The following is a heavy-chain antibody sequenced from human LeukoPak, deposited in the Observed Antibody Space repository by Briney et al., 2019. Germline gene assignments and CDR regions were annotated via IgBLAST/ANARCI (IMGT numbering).Heavy chain of an antibody. Sequence: PSETLSLTCAVYGGSFSGYYWSWIRQPPGKGLEWIGEINHRGSTNYNPSLKSRVTISVDTSKNQFSLKLSSVTAADTAVYYCARAKRRYCSGGSCPPDNWFDPWGQGTLVTVSS. CDR3: ARAKRRYCSGGSCPPDNWFDP. J-gene: IGHJ5*02. V-gene: IGHV4-34*01. CDR1: GGSFSGYY. CDR2: INHRGST. D-gene: IGHD2-15*01.